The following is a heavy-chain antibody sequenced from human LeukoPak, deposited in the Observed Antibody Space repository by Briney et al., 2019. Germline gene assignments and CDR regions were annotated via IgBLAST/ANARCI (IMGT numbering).Heavy chain of an antibody. Sequence: SGPTLVKPTQTLTLTCTFSGFSLSTSGVGVGWIRQPPGKALEWLALIYWNDNKLYSPSLKSRLTITKDTSNNQVVLTMTNMDPVDTATYYCAHYGDYRSLYYFDYWGQGTLVTVSP. J-gene: IGHJ4*02. CDR1: GFSLSTSGVG. CDR3: AHYGDYRSLYYFDY. CDR2: IYWNDNK. V-gene: IGHV2-5*01. D-gene: IGHD4-17*01.